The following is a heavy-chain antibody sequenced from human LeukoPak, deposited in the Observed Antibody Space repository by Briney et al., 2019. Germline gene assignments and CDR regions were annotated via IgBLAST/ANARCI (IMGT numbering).Heavy chain of an antibody. CDR3: ARGSWNYYDSSGYYY. J-gene: IGHJ4*02. CDR2: IYYSGST. V-gene: IGHV4-31*03. Sequence: SETLSLTCTVSGGSISSGGYYWSWIRQHPGKGREWIGYIYYSGSTYYNPSLKSRVTISVDTSKNQFSLKLSSVTAADTAVYYCARGSWNYYDSSGYYYWGQGNLVTVSS. CDR1: GGSISSGGYY. D-gene: IGHD3-22*01.